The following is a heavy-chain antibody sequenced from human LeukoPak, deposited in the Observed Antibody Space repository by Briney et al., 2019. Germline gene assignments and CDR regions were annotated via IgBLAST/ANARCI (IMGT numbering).Heavy chain of an antibody. CDR2: IYPGDSDT. Sequence: GESLNISCKGSGYSFTSYWIGWVRQLPGKGLEWMGIIYPGDSDTRYSPSFQGQVTISADKSISTAYLQWSGLKASDSALYYCARQGCSSTSCYSLIWGQGTLVTVSS. J-gene: IGHJ4*02. CDR1: GYSFTSYW. CDR3: ARQGCSSTSCYSLI. V-gene: IGHV5-51*01. D-gene: IGHD2-2*01.